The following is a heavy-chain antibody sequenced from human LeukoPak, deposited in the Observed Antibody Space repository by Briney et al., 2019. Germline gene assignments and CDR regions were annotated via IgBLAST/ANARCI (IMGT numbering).Heavy chain of an antibody. CDR3: ARGEVATILYYFDY. J-gene: IGHJ4*02. Sequence: PSETLSLTCTVSGGSISSYYWSWIRQPAGKGLEWIGRIYTSGSTNYNPSLKSRVTMSVDTSKNQFSLKLSSVTAADTAVYYCARGEVATILYYFDYWGQGTLVTVSS. D-gene: IGHD5-12*01. CDR1: GGSISSYY. CDR2: IYTSGST. V-gene: IGHV4-4*07.